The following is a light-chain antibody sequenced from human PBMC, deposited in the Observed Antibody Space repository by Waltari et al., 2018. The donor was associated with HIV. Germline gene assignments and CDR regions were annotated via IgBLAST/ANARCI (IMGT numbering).Light chain of an antibody. Sequence: QPVLTQLPSMSGTPGQTVTISCSGSNSNIGSSSMYWYQHLPGTTPRLLIYSNKERPSGVPDRFSGSKSGTSASLTSSGLRSEDDADYYCSTWDESQSFQVFGGGTKVTVL. CDR2: SNK. CDR3: STWDESQSFQV. V-gene: IGLV1-47*01. CDR1: NSNIGSSS. J-gene: IGLJ3*02.